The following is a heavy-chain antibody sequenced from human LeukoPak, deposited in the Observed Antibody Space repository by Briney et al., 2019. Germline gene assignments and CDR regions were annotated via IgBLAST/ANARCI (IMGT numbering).Heavy chain of an antibody. J-gene: IGHJ4*02. Sequence: GGSLRLSCAASGFTFSNHGMNWVRQAPGKGLEWVSGISPSGDITYYADSVKGRFTISRDNSKNTVYLQVISLTAEDTAVYYCAKDDAWLRFGEWSQGTLVTVSS. CDR1: GFTFSNHG. CDR2: ISPSGDIT. D-gene: IGHD3-10*01. V-gene: IGHV3-23*01. CDR3: AKDDAWLRFGE.